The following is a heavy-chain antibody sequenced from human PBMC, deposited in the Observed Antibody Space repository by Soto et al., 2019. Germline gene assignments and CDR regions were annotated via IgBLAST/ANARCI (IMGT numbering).Heavy chain of an antibody. Sequence: ASVEVSCEASGGTFSSYAISWVRQAPGQGLEWMGGIIPIFGTANYAQKFQGRVTITADESTSTAYMELSRLRSEDTAVYYCARGPSCSSTSCYMWRAAMPKDYYYGMDVWGPGTTLTV. CDR3: ARGPSCSSTSCYMWRAAMPKDYYYGMDV. J-gene: IGHJ6*02. V-gene: IGHV1-69*13. CDR2: IIPIFGTA. CDR1: GGTFSSYA. D-gene: IGHD2-2*02.